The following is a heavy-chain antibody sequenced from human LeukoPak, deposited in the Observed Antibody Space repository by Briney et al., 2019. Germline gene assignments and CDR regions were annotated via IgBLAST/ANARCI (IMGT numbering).Heavy chain of an antibody. Sequence: GGSLRLSCAASGYSFSSHGMHWVRQARDKGLEWVAPIWYDGSQKYYADSVKGRFTISRDNLENTGDLQMNSLRAEDTAVYYCARLYGSKSGYFDYWGPGTLVTVSS. D-gene: IGHD4-23*01. V-gene: IGHV3-33*01. CDR1: GYSFSSHG. CDR3: ARLYGSKSGYFDY. J-gene: IGHJ4*02. CDR2: IWYDGSQK.